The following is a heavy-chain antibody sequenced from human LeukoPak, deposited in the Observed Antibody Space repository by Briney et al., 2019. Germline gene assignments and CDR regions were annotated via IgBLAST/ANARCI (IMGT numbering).Heavy chain of an antibody. CDR3: ARDLLDPAYLEWLGTFDY. CDR2: ISAYNGNT. J-gene: IGHJ4*02. D-gene: IGHD3-3*01. CDR1: GYTFTSYG. Sequence: AASVKVSCKTSGYTFTSYGISWVRQAPGQGLEWMGWISAYNGNTNYEQKFQGRVTMTTDTSTSTAYMELRSLRSDDTAVYYCARDLLDPAYLEWLGTFDYWGQGTLVTVSS. V-gene: IGHV1-18*01.